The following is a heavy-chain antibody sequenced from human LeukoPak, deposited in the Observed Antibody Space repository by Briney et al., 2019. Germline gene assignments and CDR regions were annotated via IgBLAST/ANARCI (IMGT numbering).Heavy chain of an antibody. CDR3: ARSELPAGFDY. CDR1: GYTFTSYG. V-gene: IGHV1-69*13. J-gene: IGHJ4*02. CDR2: IIPIFGTA. D-gene: IGHD2-2*01. Sequence: SVKVSCKASGYTFTSYGISWVRQAPGQGLEWMGGIIPIFGTANYAQKFQGRVTITADESTSTAYMELSSLRSEDTAVYYCARSELPAGFDYWGQGTLVTVSS.